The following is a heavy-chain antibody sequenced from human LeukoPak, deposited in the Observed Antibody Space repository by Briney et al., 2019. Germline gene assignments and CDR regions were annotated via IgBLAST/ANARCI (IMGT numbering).Heavy chain of an antibody. J-gene: IGHJ3*01. CDR3: GRDPNGDYVGAFEF. CDR2: MKGSGGGS. V-gene: IGHV3-23*01. Sequence: GGSLRLSCEASGFPFSDYAMTWVRQAPGKGLEWVSSMKGSGGGSSYADSVKGRFTMTRDNSKSTLYLQMNSLRAGDTAVYFCGRDPNGDYVGAFEFWGQGTLVTVSS. CDR1: GFPFSDYA. D-gene: IGHD4-17*01.